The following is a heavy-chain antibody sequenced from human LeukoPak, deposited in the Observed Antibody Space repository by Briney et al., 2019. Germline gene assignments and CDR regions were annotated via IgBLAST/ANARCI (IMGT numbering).Heavy chain of an antibody. CDR3: AKYSSSWSQYNWLDP. J-gene: IGHJ5*02. CDR2: ICYDGSNK. V-gene: IGHV3-33*06. D-gene: IGHD6-13*01. CDR1: GFTFSSYG. Sequence: PGGSLRLSCVASGFTFSSYGMHWVRQAPGKGLEWVAVICYDGSNKYYADSVKGRFTISRDNSKNTVYLQMNSLRAEDTAVYSCAKYSSSWSQYNWLDPWGQGTLVTVSS.